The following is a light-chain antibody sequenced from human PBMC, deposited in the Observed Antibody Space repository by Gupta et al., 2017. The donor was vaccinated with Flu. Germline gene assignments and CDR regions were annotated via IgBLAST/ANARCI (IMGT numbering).Light chain of an antibody. Sequence: TGSDVGAYNYFSWYQHHPGKAPKLIIFEVSDRPSGVSNRFSGSKSGNTASLTVSGLQSEDEADYYCSSYTSSNTILFGGGTKLTVL. CDR1: GSDVGAYNY. J-gene: IGLJ3*02. V-gene: IGLV2-14*01. CDR3: SSYTSSNTIL. CDR2: EVS.